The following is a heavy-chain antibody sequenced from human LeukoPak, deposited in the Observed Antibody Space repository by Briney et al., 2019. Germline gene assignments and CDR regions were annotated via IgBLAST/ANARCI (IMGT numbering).Heavy chain of an antibody. Sequence: ASVKVSCKASGYTFTGYYMHWVRQAPGQGLEWMGRINPNSGGTNYAQKFQGRVTMTRDTSISTAYMELSRLRSDDTAVYYCARASSSWYVAGPENWFDPWGQGTLVTVSS. J-gene: IGHJ5*02. CDR2: INPNSGGT. V-gene: IGHV1-2*06. CDR3: ARASSSWYVAGPENWFDP. CDR1: GYTFTGYY. D-gene: IGHD6-13*01.